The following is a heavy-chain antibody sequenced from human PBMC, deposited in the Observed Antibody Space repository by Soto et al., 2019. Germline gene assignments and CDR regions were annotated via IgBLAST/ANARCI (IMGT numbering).Heavy chain of an antibody. J-gene: IGHJ5*02. CDR2: IYFTGST. V-gene: IGHV4-61*01. Sequence: SETLSLTCTVSGGPVSSGTNYWSWIRQPPGKGLEWIGHIYFTGSTNYNPSLKSRVTMSLDTSRNQFSLKLSSVTAADTAVYYCTRGPPRVQWFDPWGLGTLVTVSS. CDR3: TRGPPRVQWFDP. CDR1: GGPVSSGTNY.